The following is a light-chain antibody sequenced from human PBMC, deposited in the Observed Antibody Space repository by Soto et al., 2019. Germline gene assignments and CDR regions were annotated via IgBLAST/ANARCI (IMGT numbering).Light chain of an antibody. V-gene: IGLV2-14*01. CDR1: SSDIGAYDY. CDR3: FSFKTTSTHV. J-gene: IGLJ1*01. CDR2: EVN. Sequence: QSALTQPASLSGSPGQSITISCTGTSSDIGAYDYVSWFQQHPGKAPKLMISEVNNWPSGVSNRFSGSKSGNTAYLTISGLQVEHEADHFCFSFKTTSTHVFGTGTKVTV.